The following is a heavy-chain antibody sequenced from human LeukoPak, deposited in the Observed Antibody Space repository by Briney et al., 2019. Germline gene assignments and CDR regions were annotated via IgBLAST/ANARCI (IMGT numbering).Heavy chain of an antibody. Sequence: GGSLTLSCAASGFTFSSFGMHWVRQAPGKGLEWAAVIWYDASNKYYADSVKGRFTISRDNSKNTLYLQMNSLRDDDTAVYYCVRGVGVSRFNYLDPWGQGTLVIVSS. J-gene: IGHJ5*02. CDR1: GFTFSSFG. CDR3: VRGVGVSRFNYLDP. V-gene: IGHV3-33*01. D-gene: IGHD1-7*01. CDR2: IWYDASNK.